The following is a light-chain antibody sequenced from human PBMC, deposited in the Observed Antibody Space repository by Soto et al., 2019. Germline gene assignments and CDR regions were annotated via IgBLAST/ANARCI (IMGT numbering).Light chain of an antibody. CDR3: QQYGGSPRT. CDR2: GAS. CDR1: QTISSF. J-gene: IGKJ1*01. V-gene: IGKV3-20*01. Sequence: EIVLTQSPGTLSLSPGEGATLSCRASQTISSFLAWYQQKRGQAPRLLIHGASNRATGIPDRFSGSGSGTDFTLTIPRLEPEDFAVYYCQQYGGSPRTFGQGPKVQVK.